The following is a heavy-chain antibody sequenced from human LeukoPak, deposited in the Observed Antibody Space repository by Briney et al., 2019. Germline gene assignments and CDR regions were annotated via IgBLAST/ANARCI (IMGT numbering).Heavy chain of an antibody. CDR3: ARTDMTTVTVNYYYYGMDV. D-gene: IGHD4-17*01. CDR1: GGSISSGDYY. V-gene: IGHV4-30-4*01. CDR2: IYYSGST. Sequence: SETLSLTCTVSGGSISSGDYYWRWIRQPPGKGLEWIGYIYYSGSTYYNPSLKSRVTISVDTSKNQFSLKLSSVTAADTAVYYCARTDMTTVTVNYYYYGMDVWGQGTTVTVSS. J-gene: IGHJ6*02.